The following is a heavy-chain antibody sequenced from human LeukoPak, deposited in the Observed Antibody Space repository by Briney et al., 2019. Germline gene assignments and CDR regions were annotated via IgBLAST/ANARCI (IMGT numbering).Heavy chain of an antibody. Sequence: ASVKVSCKASGYTFTSYGISWVRQAPGQGLEWMGWISAYNGNTNCAQKLQGRVTMTTDTSTSTAYMELRSLRSDDTAVYYCARFHSSSSRFRARPGIDYWGQGTLVTVSS. CDR3: ARFHSSSSRFRARPGIDY. CDR2: ISAYNGNT. D-gene: IGHD6-6*01. V-gene: IGHV1-18*01. CDR1: GYTFTSYG. J-gene: IGHJ4*02.